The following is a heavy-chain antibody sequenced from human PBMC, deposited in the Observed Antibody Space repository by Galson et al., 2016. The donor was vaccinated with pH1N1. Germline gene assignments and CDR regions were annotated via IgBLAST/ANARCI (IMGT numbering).Heavy chain of an antibody. CDR2: IIPILGMT. CDR1: GVTFGTFA. V-gene: IGHV1-69*04. J-gene: IGHJ4*02. D-gene: IGHD5-12*01. CDR3: ARDRHYGDDRAFDH. Sequence: SVKVSCKASGVTFGTFAITWVRQAPGQGLEWMGRIIPILGMTNYAQRFHGRVTITADTSTHTAYMELSSLRSDDTAMYYCARDRHYGDDRAFDHWGRGTLVTVSS.